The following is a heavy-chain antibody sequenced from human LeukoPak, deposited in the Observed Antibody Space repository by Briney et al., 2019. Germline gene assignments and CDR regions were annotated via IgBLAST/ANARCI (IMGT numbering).Heavy chain of an antibody. CDR2: IGPHSTFT. Sequence: GASMKVSCKSSGVTFTDHYIHWVRQGPGQGLEWMGYIGPHSTFTSSPQEFQGRVTMTRDASMSTAYMELTRLTSDDTAVYYCVREGEGPLSKDFDYWGQGTLVTVSS. CDR3: VREGEGPLSKDFDY. J-gene: IGHJ4*02. CDR1: GVTFTDHY. V-gene: IGHV1-2*02. D-gene: IGHD2/OR15-2a*01.